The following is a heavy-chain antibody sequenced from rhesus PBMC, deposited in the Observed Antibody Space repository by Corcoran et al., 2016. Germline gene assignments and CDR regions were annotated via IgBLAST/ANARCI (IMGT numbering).Heavy chain of an antibody. Sequence: EVQLVESGGGVVQPGGSLRLSCAASGFTFDDYAMHWVRQAPGKGLEWVSGIIWSGGSTYYADSVKGQFTISRDNAKNSLYLQMGSLRAEDNALYYCARAKHYYDSGYYTGYFDYWGQGVLVTVSS. J-gene: IGHJ4*01. V-gene: IGHV3-201*01. CDR2: IIWSGGST. D-gene: IGHD3-28*01. CDR3: ARAKHYYDSGYYTGYFDY. CDR1: GFTFDDYA.